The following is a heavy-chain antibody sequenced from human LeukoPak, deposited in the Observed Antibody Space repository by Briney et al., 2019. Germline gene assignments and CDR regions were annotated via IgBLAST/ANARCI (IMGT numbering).Heavy chain of an antibody. V-gene: IGHV7-4-1*02. J-gene: IGHJ4*02. D-gene: IGHD5-18*01. Sequence: TSVKVSCKTSGYTFTTYAISWVRQAPGQGLEWMGWINTNTGNPTYAQGFFTGRYVFSLDTSVNTAYLQITGLKADDTAVYYCGRDPKLGIRGYTYGYIDFWGQGTLVTVAS. CDR2: INTNTGNP. CDR1: GYTFTTYA. CDR3: GRDPKLGIRGYTYGYIDF.